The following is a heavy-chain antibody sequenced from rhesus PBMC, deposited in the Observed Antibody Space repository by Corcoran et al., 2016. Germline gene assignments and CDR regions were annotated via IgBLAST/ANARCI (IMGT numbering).Heavy chain of an antibody. CDR1: CSFISVDYY. CDR3: ARDRGATNRSDVEYGLDS. Sequence: QVQLPASGPGLVKPSETLSLTCAGSCSFISVDYYWSCCRHPPRHRLSWTGDIEGAGGAPTSTPSPRTRVTIQMEAYQNKFSLKLSSVTAGDKAVSYCARDRGATNRSDVEYGLDSWGQGVVVTVSS. V-gene: IGHV4-106*01. D-gene: IGHD1-44*01. J-gene: IGHJ6*01. CDR2: IEGAGGAP.